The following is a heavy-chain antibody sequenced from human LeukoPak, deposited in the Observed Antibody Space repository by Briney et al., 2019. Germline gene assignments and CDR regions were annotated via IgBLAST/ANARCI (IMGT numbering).Heavy chain of an antibody. Sequence: PSETLSLTCAVYGGSFSGYYWSWICQPPGKGLEWIGEINHSGSTNYNPSLKSRVTISVDTSKNQFSLKLSSVTAADTAVYYCASRDGYNLPYWGQGTLVTVSS. CDR3: ASRDGYNLPY. CDR1: GGSFSGYY. D-gene: IGHD5-24*01. V-gene: IGHV4-34*01. CDR2: INHSGST. J-gene: IGHJ4*02.